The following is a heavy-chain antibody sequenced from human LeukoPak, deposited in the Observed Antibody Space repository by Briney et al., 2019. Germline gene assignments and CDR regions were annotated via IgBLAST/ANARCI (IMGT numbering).Heavy chain of an antibody. V-gene: IGHV3-48*01. CDR1: GFTFSSYK. CDR2: ISSSSSTI. D-gene: IGHD3-22*01. Sequence: PGGSLRLPRAAFGFTFSSYKINWVRQAPGKGLEWVSYISSSSSTIYYADSVKGRFTISRDNAKNSLYLQMNSLRAEDTAVYYCARDLGFTYYDSSGYYSRFDYWGQGTLVTVSS. J-gene: IGHJ4*02. CDR3: ARDLGFTYYDSSGYYSRFDY.